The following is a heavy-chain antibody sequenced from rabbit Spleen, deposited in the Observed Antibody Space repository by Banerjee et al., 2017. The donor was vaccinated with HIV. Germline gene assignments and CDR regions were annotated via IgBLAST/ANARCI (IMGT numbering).Heavy chain of an antibody. CDR3: ARDLASVVGWNFNL. CDR1: GFSFSSSYD. Sequence: QEQLVESGGGLVQPEGSLTLTCTASGFSFSSSYDMCWVRQAPGKGLEWIACVDGGSSNTWYATWANGRFTISRTSSTTVTLQMTSLTAADTATYFCARDLASVVGWNFNLWGPGTLVTVS. D-gene: IGHD3-1*01. J-gene: IGHJ4*01. V-gene: IGHV1S45*01. CDR2: VDGGSSNT.